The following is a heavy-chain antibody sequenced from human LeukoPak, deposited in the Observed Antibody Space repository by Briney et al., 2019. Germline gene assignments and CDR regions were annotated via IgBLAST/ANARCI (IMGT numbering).Heavy chain of an antibody. D-gene: IGHD3-22*01. Sequence: SVKVSCKASGFTFTSSAMQWVRQARGQRLEWIGWIVVGSGNTNYAQKFQERVTITRDMSTSTAYMELSSLRSEDTAVYYCARKTYDSSGLIPHPGVFDIWGQGTLVTVSS. CDR1: GFTFTSSA. V-gene: IGHV1-58*02. CDR3: ARKTYDSSGLIPHPGVFDI. CDR2: IVVGSGNT. J-gene: IGHJ3*02.